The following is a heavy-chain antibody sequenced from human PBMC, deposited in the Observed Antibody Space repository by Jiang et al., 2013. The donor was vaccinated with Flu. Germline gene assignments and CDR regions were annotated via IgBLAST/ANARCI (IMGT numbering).Heavy chain of an antibody. V-gene: IGHV3-66*02. Sequence: PGGSLRLSCAASGFTVSSNYMSWVRQAPGKGLEWVSVMYSGGSTNYADSVKGRFTISRDISKNTLYLQMNSLRAEDTAVYYCARIPAYYYDTSGRGRAFDIWGQGTTVSVSS. D-gene: IGHD3-22*01. J-gene: IGHJ3*02. CDR3: ARIPAYYYDTSGRGRAFDI. CDR2: MYSGGST. CDR1: GFTVSSNY.